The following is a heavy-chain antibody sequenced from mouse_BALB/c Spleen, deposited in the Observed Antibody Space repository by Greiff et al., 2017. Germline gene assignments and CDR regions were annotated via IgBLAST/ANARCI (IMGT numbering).Heavy chain of an antibody. V-gene: IGHV1S127*01. CDR2: IDPSDSET. J-gene: IGHJ3*01. D-gene: IGHD2-10*01. Sequence: QVQLQQSGPQLVRPGASVKISCKASGYSFTSYWMHWVKQRPGQGLEWIGMIDPSDSETRLNQKFKDKATLTVDKSSSTAYMQLSSPTSEDSAVYYCARARAYYGNQFAYWGQGTLVTVSA. CDR3: ARARAYYGNQFAY. CDR1: GYSFTSYW.